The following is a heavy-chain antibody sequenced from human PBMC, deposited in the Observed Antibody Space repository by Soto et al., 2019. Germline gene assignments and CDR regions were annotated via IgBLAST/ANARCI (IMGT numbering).Heavy chain of an antibody. CDR3: ARASYYYDSSGYYGTYYFDY. J-gene: IGHJ4*02. D-gene: IGHD3-22*01. CDR2: IYTSGST. CDR1: GGSISSYY. Sequence: QVQLQESGPGLVKPSETLSLTCTVSGGSISSYYWSWIRQPAGKGLEWIGRIYTSGSTNYNPSLKSRVTMSVDTSKNQFSLKLSSVTAADTAVYYCARASYYYDSSGYYGTYYFDYWGQGTLVTVSS. V-gene: IGHV4-4*07.